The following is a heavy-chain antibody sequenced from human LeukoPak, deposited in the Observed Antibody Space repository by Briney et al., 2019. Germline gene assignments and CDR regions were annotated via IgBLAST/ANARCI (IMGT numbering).Heavy chain of an antibody. CDR3: ARYGSGSYSDDHFQH. CDR2: IYYSGST. J-gene: IGHJ1*01. CDR1: GGSISGYY. D-gene: IGHD3-10*01. Sequence: SETLSLTCTVSGGSISGYYWSWIRQPPGKGLEWIGFIYYSGSTKYNPSLKSRVTISVDTSKNQLSLKLTSVTAADTAVYYCARYGSGSYSDDHFQHWGQGTLVTVSS. V-gene: IGHV4-59*08.